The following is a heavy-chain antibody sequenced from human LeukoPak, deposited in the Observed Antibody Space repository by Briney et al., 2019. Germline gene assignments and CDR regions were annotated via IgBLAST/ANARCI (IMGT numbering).Heavy chain of an antibody. CDR2: IRYDGSNK. V-gene: IGHV3-30*02. J-gene: IGHJ4*02. D-gene: IGHD6-19*01. CDR1: EFTFSSYG. CDR3: AKGRRAVAATYYFDY. Sequence: GGSLRLSCAASEFTFSSYGMHWVRQAPGKGLEWVAFIRYDGSNKYYADSVKGRFTISRDNSKNTLYLQMNGLRAEDTAVYYCAKGRRAVAATYYFDYWGQGTLVTVSS.